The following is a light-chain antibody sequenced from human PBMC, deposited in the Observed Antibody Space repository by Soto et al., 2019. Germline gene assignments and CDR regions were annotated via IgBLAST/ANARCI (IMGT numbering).Light chain of an antibody. Sequence: QSALTQPASVSGSPGQSITISCTGTSSDVGGYDYVSWYQQHPGKAPKLMIYEVSNRPSGVSHRFSGSKSGNTASLTISGLQAEDEADYYCSSYTSTNPYVFGTGTKLTVL. J-gene: IGLJ1*01. V-gene: IGLV2-14*01. CDR1: SSDVGGYDY. CDR2: EVS. CDR3: SSYTSTNPYV.